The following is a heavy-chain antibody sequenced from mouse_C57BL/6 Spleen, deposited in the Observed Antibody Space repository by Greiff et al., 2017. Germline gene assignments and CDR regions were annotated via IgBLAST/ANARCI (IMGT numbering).Heavy chain of an antibody. CDR2: ISYDGSN. CDR3: ARPHLSSSYYAMDY. J-gene: IGHJ4*01. V-gene: IGHV3-6*01. CDR1: GYSITSGYY. D-gene: IGHD1-1*01. Sequence: EVKLQESGPGLVKPSQSLSLTCSVTGYSITSGYYWNWIRQFPGNKLEWMGYISYDGSNNYNPSLKNRISITRDTSKNQFFLKLNSVTTEDTATYYCARPHLSSSYYAMDYWGQGTSVTVSS.